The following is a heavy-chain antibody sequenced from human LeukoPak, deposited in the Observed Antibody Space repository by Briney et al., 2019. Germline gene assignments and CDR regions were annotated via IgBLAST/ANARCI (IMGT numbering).Heavy chain of an antibody. D-gene: IGHD2-15*01. CDR2: IYPGDSDT. CDR1: GYSFTSYW. V-gene: IGHV5-51*01. Sequence: GESRHISCKGSGYSFTSYWIGWVRQMPGKGLEWMGIIYPGDSDTRYSPSFQGQVTISADKSISTAYLQWSSLKASDTAMYYCARLEYCSGGSCYGFSYFDYWGQGTLDTVSS. J-gene: IGHJ4*02. CDR3: ARLEYCSGGSCYGFSYFDY.